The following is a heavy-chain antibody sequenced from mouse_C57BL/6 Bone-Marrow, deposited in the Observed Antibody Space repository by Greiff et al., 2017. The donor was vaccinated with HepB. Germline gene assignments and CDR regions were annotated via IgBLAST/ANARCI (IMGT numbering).Heavy chain of an antibody. CDR3: ARLEGGSSYSFAY. D-gene: IGHD1-1*01. Sequence: VQLQQSGAELVKPGASVKISCKASGYAFSSYWMNWVKQRPGKGLEWIGQIYPGDGDTNYNGKFKGKATLTADKSSSTAYMQLSSLTSEDSAVYFCARLEGGSSYSFAYWGQGTLVTVSA. CDR2: IYPGDGDT. V-gene: IGHV1-80*01. CDR1: GYAFSSYW. J-gene: IGHJ3*01.